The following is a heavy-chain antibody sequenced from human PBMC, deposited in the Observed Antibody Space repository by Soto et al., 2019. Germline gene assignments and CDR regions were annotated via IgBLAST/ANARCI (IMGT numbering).Heavy chain of an antibody. Sequence: ETLSLTCTVSGGSISDHYWTWIRQPPGKGLEWIGYIYYSGSTNYNPSLKSRVTISVDTSKHQFSLKLSSVTAADTAVYFCGRAPAVAGIDYWGEGTLVTVSS. CDR1: GGSISDHY. D-gene: IGHD6-19*01. J-gene: IGHJ4*02. CDR3: GRAPAVAGIDY. V-gene: IGHV4-59*11. CDR2: IYYSGST.